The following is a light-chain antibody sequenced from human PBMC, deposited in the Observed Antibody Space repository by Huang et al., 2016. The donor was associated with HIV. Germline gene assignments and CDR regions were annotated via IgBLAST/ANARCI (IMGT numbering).Light chain of an antibody. CDR1: QSVSSN. CDR3: QQYHNWPPWT. J-gene: IGKJ1*01. V-gene: IGKV3-15*01. CDR2: DAS. Sequence: RVTLSCRASQSVSSNLAWYQQKPGQAPRLLIYDASTRATGISARFSGSGSGTEFTLTISSLQSEDFAVYYCQQYHNWPPWTFGQGTKVEIK.